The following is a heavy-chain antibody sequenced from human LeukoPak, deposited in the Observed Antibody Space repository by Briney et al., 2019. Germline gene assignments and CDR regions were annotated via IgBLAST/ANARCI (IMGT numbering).Heavy chain of an antibody. CDR3: ARWQTALDS. CDR2: ISYDGTTQ. Sequence: GGSLRLSCTASGYIFSDHGMHWVRQAPGKGLQWVAFISYDGTTQYYADSVRGRVTGSRDNSKNTVYLQMNSLRPDDTAVYYCARWQTALDSWGQGTLVTVTS. J-gene: IGHJ4*02. CDR1: GYIFSDHG. V-gene: IGHV3-30*03. D-gene: IGHD5-12*01.